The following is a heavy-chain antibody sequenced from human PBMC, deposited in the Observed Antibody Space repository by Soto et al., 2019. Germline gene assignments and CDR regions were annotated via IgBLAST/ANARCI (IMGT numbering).Heavy chain of an antibody. CDR1: GGTFSSYA. CDR2: IIPIFGTA. Sequence: QVQLVQSGAEVKKPGSSVKVSCKASGGTFSSYAISWVRQAPGQGLEWMGGIIPIFGTANYAQKFQGRVTRTADESASPADRELRSLRPEDTAVYYCIAAAGAYCCCGLDVWVQGPTVTVSS. J-gene: IGHJ6*02. D-gene: IGHD6-13*01. CDR3: IAAAGAYCCCGLDV. V-gene: IGHV1-69*12.